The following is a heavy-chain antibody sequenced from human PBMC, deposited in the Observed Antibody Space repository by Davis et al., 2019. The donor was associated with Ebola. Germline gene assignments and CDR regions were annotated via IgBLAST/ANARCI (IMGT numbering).Heavy chain of an antibody. CDR1: GDSVSGNSAG. CDR2: TYYTSKWYN. CDR3: ARGWLRTGLDI. Sequence: HSQTLSLTCAISGDSVSGNSAGWNWIRQSPSRGLEWLGRTYYTSKWYNHYASSVKSRTTINPDTSKNQFSLQLNSVTPEDTAVYYCARGWLRTGLDIWGQGTMVIVSS. V-gene: IGHV6-1*01. D-gene: IGHD5-24*01. J-gene: IGHJ3*02.